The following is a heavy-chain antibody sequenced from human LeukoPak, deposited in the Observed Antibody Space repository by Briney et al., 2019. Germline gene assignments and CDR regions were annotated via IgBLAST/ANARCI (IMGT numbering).Heavy chain of an antibody. CDR2: IYYSGST. V-gene: IGHV4-59*01. CDR3: ARTATHYCSGGSCYVYYFDY. Sequence: SETLSLTCAVYGGSFSGYYWSWIRQPTGKGLKWIGYIYYSGSTNYNPSLKSRVTISVDTSKNQFSLKLSSVTAADTAVYYCARTATHYCSGGSCYVYYFDYWGQGTLVTVSS. CDR1: GGSFSGYY. D-gene: IGHD2-15*01. J-gene: IGHJ4*02.